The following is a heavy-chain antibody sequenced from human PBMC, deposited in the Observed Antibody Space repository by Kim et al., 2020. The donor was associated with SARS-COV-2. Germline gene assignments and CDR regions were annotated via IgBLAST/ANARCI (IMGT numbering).Heavy chain of an antibody. J-gene: IGHJ4*02. V-gene: IGHV3-48*03. D-gene: IGHD6-13*01. Sequence: GGSLRLSCAASGFTFSSYEMNWVRQAPGKGLEWVSYISSSGSTIYYADSVKGRFTISRDNAKNSLYLQMNSLRAEDTAVYYCARGGIAAAGTVDYWGQGTLVTVSS. CDR2: ISSSGSTI. CDR3: ARGGIAAAGTVDY. CDR1: GFTFSSYE.